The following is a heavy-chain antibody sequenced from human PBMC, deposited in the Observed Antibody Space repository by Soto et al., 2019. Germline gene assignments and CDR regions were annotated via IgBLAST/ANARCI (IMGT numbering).Heavy chain of an antibody. CDR1: GGSFSGYY. D-gene: IGHD6-19*01. CDR3: ARGRRYRIAVAGTGRYYYYGMDV. V-gene: IGHV4-34*01. J-gene: IGHJ6*02. Sequence: SETLSLTCAVYGGSFSGYYWSWIRQPPGKGLEWIGEVNHSGSTNYNPSLKSRVTISVDTSKNQFSLKLSSVTAADTAVYYCARGRRYRIAVAGTGRYYYYGMDVWGQGTTVTVSS. CDR2: VNHSGST.